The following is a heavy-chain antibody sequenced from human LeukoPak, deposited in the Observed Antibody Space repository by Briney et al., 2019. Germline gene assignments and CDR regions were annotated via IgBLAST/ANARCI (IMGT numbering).Heavy chain of an antibody. V-gene: IGHV1-69*02. Sequence: GAAVKVSCTASGATFSSYTISLVRQAPGQGLEWMGRIIPILGIANYAQKFQGRVTITADKSTSTAYMELSSLRSEDTAVYYCTTYCGGDCYSFFDYWGQGTLVTVSS. CDR1: GATFSSYT. CDR3: TTYCGGDCYSFFDY. CDR2: IIPILGIA. D-gene: IGHD2-21*02. J-gene: IGHJ4*02.